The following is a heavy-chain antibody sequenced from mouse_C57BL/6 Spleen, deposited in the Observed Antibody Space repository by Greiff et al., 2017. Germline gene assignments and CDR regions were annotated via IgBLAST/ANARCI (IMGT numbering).Heavy chain of an antibody. CDR3: VRHSNYGGYYAMDY. Sequence: EVQRVESGGGLVQPKGSLKLSCAASGFSFNTYAMNWVRQAPGKGLEWVARIRSKSNNYATYYADSVKDRFTISRDDSESMLYLQMNNLKTEDTAMYYCVRHSNYGGYYAMDYWGQGTSVTVSS. J-gene: IGHJ4*01. V-gene: IGHV10-1*01. CDR1: GFSFNTYA. CDR2: IRSKSNNYAT. D-gene: IGHD2-5*01.